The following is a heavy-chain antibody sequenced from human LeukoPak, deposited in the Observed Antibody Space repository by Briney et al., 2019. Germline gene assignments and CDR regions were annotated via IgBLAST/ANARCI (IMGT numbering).Heavy chain of an antibody. J-gene: IGHJ1*01. CDR1: GYTFTGYY. CDR2: INPNSGGT. D-gene: IGHD1-26*01. Sequence: ASVKVSCKASGYTFTGYYLHWVRQAPGQGLDWMGWINPNSGGTTYAQNFKGRVTMTWDTSISTAYMELSRLRSDGTAVYYCAREWELLRKYLYHWGQGTLVTVSS. V-gene: IGHV1-2*02. CDR3: AREWELLRKYLYH.